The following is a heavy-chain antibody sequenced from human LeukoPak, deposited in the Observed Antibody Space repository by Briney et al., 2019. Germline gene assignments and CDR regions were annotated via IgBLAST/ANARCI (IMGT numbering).Heavy chain of an antibody. J-gene: IGHJ4*02. V-gene: IGHV3-74*01. CDR3: ARMVRGVQFDY. CDR2: INSDGSST. Sequence: HPGGSLRLSCAASGFTFSSYWMHWVRQAPGKGLVRVSRINSDGSSTGYADSVKGRFTISRDNAKNTLYLQMNSLRAEDTAVYYCARMVRGVQFDYWGQGTLVTVSS. CDR1: GFTFSSYW. D-gene: IGHD3-10*01.